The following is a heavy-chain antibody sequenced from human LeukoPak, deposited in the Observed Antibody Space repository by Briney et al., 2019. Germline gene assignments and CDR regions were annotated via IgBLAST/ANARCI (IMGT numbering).Heavy chain of an antibody. Sequence: PSQTLSLTCAVSGGSISNGDYSWSWIRQPPGKGLEWIGYIYYSGSTNYNPSLKSRVTISVDTSKNQFSLKLSSVTAADTAVYYCARDGTTVVTPIWGQGTMVTVSS. CDR2: IYYSGST. J-gene: IGHJ3*02. CDR1: GGSISNGDYS. CDR3: ARDGTTVVTPI. D-gene: IGHD4-23*01. V-gene: IGHV4-30-4*07.